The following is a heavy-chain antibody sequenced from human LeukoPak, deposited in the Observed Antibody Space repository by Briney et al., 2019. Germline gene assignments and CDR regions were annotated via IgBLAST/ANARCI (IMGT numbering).Heavy chain of an antibody. Sequence: GGSLRLSCAASGFTVSSNYMSWVRQAPGKGLEWVSVIYSGGTTYYSDSVRGRFTISRDNSKNTLYPQMNSLTADDTAVYYCARIDGSDDYWGQGTLVTVSS. CDR1: GFTVSSNY. D-gene: IGHD5-24*01. CDR3: ARIDGSDDY. CDR2: IYSGGTT. V-gene: IGHV3-53*01. J-gene: IGHJ4*02.